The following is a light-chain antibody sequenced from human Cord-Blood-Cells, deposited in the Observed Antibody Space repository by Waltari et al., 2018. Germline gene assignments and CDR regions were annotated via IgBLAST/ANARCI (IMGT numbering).Light chain of an antibody. CDR3: QAWDSSTYV. Sequence: SYELTQPPSVSVSPGQTASLTGSGDKLGDRYACWYPQKPGQSPVLVIYQDSKRPSGIPERFSGSNSGNTATLTISGTQAMDEADYYCQAWDSSTYVFGTGTKVTVL. CDR2: QDS. CDR1: KLGDRY. V-gene: IGLV3-1*01. J-gene: IGLJ1*01.